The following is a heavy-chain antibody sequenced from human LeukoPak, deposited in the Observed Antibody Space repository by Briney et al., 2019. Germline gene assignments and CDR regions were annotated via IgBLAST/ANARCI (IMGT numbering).Heavy chain of an antibody. D-gene: IGHD3-22*01. Sequence: GGSLRLSCSASGFTFSTYWMSWVRQAPGKGLEWVSAISGSGGSTYYADSVKGRFTISRDNSKNTLYLQMNSLRAEDTAVYYCAKNAPYYDSSGSFDYWGQGTLVTVSS. CDR1: GFTFSTYW. J-gene: IGHJ4*02. CDR2: ISGSGGST. CDR3: AKNAPYYDSSGSFDY. V-gene: IGHV3-23*01.